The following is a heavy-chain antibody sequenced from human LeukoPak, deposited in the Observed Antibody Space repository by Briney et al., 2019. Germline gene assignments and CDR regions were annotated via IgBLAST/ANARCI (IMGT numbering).Heavy chain of an antibody. Sequence: GGSLRLSCAASGFTFSDYYMSWIRQAPGKGLEWISYISGSGSTIYYADSVKGRFTISRDNAKKSLYLQMNSLRAEDTAVYYCATSLLGTSDFDYWGQGTLVTVSP. CDR2: ISGSGSTI. J-gene: IGHJ4*02. V-gene: IGHV3-11*04. CDR3: ATSLLGTSDFDY. D-gene: IGHD1-7*01. CDR1: GFTFSDYY.